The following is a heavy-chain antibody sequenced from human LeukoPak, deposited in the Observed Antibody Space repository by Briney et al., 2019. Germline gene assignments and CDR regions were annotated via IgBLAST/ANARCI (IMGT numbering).Heavy chain of an antibody. V-gene: IGHV1-69*06. CDR3: ARDEGAKIAFHI. CDR1: GGTFSSYA. D-gene: IGHD1-26*01. CDR2: IIPIFGTA. Sequence: SVKVSCKASGGTFSSYAISWVRQAPGQGLEWMGGIIPIFGTANYAQKFQDRVTITADKSTSTAYMELSSLRFEDTAVCYCARDEGAKIAFHIWGQGTMVTVSS. J-gene: IGHJ3*02.